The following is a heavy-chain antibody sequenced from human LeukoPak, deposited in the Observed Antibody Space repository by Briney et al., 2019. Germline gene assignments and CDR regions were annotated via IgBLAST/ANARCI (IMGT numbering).Heavy chain of an antibody. CDR2: IYHSGST. CDR1: GGSISSSNW. V-gene: IGHV4-4*02. CDR3: ARPVSGY. J-gene: IGHJ4*02. Sequence: SETLSLTCTVSGGSISSSNWWSWVRQPPGKGLEWIGKIYHSGSTNYNPSLKSRVTISVDTSKNQFSLKLTSVTAADTALYFCARPVSGYWGQGTLVTVSS.